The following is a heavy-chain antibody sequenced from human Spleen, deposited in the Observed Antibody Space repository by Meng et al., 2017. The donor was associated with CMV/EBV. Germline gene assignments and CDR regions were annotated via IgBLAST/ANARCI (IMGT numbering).Heavy chain of an antibody. D-gene: IGHD6-13*01. CDR2: ISGSGGRI. CDR3: ARVPHSSSWSPFDY. J-gene: IGHJ4*02. V-gene: IGHV3-11*04. CDR1: GFTFSDYY. Sequence: ASGFTFSDYYMTWIRQAPGKGLEWLSNISGSGGRIYYADSVKGRFTVSRDNAKNSVYLQMNSLRAEDTAVYYCARVPHSSSWSPFDYWGQGTLVTVSS.